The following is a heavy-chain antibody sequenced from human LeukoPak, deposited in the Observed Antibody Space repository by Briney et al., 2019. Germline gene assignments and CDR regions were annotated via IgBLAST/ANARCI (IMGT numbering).Heavy chain of an antibody. CDR1: GYSFTNYD. J-gene: IGHJ4*02. V-gene: IGHV1-8*03. CDR3: AREDFYDSGSNDY. CDR2: MNPNSGIT. Sequence: ASVKVSCKASGYSFTNYDINWVRQATGQGLEWMGWMNPNSGITAYAQKFQGRVTITRNTSISTAYMELSSLRSEDTAVYYCAREDFYDSGSNDYWGQGTLVTVSS. D-gene: IGHD3-22*01.